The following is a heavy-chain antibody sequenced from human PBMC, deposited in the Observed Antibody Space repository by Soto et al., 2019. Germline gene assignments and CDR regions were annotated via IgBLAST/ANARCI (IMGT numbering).Heavy chain of an antibody. V-gene: IGHV1-8*01. CDR1: GDTFTNYE. D-gene: IGHD3-16*01. J-gene: IGHJ6*03. CDR3: ATVPRGSRYFYYLDV. CDR2: VSLNTGNT. Sequence: QVQLVQSGAEVKKPGASVMVSCEASGDTFTNYEINWVRQATGQGLEWLGWVSLNTGNTGYEQRFQGRVSMTANPSISTAYMELSSLKSEDTAVYYCATVPRGSRYFYYLDVWGKGTTVIVSS.